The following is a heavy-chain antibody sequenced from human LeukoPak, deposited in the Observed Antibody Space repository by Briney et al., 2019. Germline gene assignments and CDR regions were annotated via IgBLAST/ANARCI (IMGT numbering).Heavy chain of an antibody. CDR2: IYSGGST. CDR1: GFTVSSNY. J-gene: IGHJ4*02. V-gene: IGHV3-53*01. D-gene: IGHD2-15*01. CDR3: ARDLAGVRDY. Sequence: GGSLRLSCAASGFTVSSNYMSWARQAPGKGLEWVSVIYSGGSTYYADSVKGRFTISRDNSKNTLYLQMNSLRAEDTAVYYCARDLAGVRDYWGQGTLVTVSS.